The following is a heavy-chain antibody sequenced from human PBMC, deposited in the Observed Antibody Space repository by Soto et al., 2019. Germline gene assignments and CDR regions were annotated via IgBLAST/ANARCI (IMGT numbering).Heavy chain of an antibody. CDR2: IWYDGSNK. J-gene: IGHJ6*02. CDR1: GFTFSSYG. Sequence: QVQLVESGGGVVQPGRSLRLSCAASGFTFSSYGMHWVRQAPGKGLEWVAVIWYDGSNKYYADSVKGRFTISRDNSKNTLYLQMNSLRAEDTAVYYCARALGTLYSSNLHGMDVWGQGTTVTVSS. CDR3: ARALGTLYSSNLHGMDV. V-gene: IGHV3-33*01. D-gene: IGHD6-13*01.